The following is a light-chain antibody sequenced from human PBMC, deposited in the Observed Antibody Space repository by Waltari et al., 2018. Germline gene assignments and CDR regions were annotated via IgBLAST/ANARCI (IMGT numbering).Light chain of an antibody. CDR2: DVS. V-gene: IGLV2-11*01. CDR1: SSDVGGYNY. Sequence: QSALTQPRSVSGSPGQSVTISCTGTSSDVGGYNYVSWYQQHPGKAPKLMIYDVSKVPSGVPDRFSVSKSGNTASLTISGLQAEDEADYYCCSYAGSYTSLFGGGTKLTVL. J-gene: IGLJ2*01. CDR3: CSYAGSYTSL.